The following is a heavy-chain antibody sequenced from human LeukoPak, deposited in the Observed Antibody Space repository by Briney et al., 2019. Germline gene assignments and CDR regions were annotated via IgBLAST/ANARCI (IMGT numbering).Heavy chain of an antibody. CDR1: GYTFTGYY. D-gene: IGHD4-23*01. CDR2: INANRGGT. Sequence: ASVKVSCKDSGYTFTGYYMHWVRQAPGQGLEWMGWINANRGGTKYAQRFQGRVTMTRDTSISTAYMELSRLRSDDTAVYYCARQGYGGFDYWGQGTLVTVSS. CDR3: ARQGYGGFDY. J-gene: IGHJ4*02. V-gene: IGHV1-2*02.